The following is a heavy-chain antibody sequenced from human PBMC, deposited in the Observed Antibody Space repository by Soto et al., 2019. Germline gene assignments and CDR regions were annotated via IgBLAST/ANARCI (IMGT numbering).Heavy chain of an antibody. CDR2: ISNRGDT. J-gene: IGHJ3*02. CDR1: GCIVRNTY. CDR3: AREPRYCRGGSCSITGDAYDI. Sequence: GGSLRLSCTASGCIVRNTYVNWVRQATGKGLEWVSVISNRGDTHYADSVRGRFSLSRDISDNTLHLQMNNLRVEDTAVYYCAREPRYCRGGSCSITGDAYDIWGQGTMVTVSS. D-gene: IGHD2-15*01. V-gene: IGHV3-66*01.